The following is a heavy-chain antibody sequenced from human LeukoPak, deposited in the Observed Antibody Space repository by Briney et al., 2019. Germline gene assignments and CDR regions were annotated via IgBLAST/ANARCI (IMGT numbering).Heavy chain of an antibody. J-gene: IGHJ4*02. D-gene: IGHD3-16*01. CDR1: GLTLSSTY. CDR3: ASPLTSRGPFDY. CDR2: IYSGGST. V-gene: IGHV3-53*01. Sequence: GGSLRLSCAASGLTLSSTYMSWVRQAPGKGLEWVSVIYSGGSTYYADSVKGRFTISRDNSKNTLYLQMNSLRAEDTAVYYCASPLTSRGPFDYWGQGTLVTVSS.